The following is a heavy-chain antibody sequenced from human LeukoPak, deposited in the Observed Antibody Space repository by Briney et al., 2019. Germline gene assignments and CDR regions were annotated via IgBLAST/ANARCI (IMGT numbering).Heavy chain of an antibody. Sequence: SETLSLTCTVSGGSISSYYWSWIRQPPGKGLEWIGYIYYSGSTNYNPSLKSRVTISVDTSKNQFSLKLSSVTAADTAVYYCAGDVMSTALDAFDVWGQGTMVTVSS. V-gene: IGHV4-59*01. D-gene: IGHD1-1*01. CDR2: IYYSGST. CDR1: GGSISSYY. CDR3: AGDVMSTALDAFDV. J-gene: IGHJ3*01.